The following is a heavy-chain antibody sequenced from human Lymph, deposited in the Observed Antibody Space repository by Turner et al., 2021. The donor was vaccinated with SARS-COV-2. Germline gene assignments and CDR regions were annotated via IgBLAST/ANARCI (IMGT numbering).Heavy chain of an antibody. CDR3: ATVLCTGSSCYYYGMDV. J-gene: IGHJ6*02. V-gene: IGHV1-24*01. CDR1: GYTLTELS. Sequence: QVKLVQSGAEVTKPGASVKVSCKVSGYTLTELSMHWVRQAPGKGLEWMGGFDPEDGEIIYAQKFQGRVTMTEDTSTDTAYMELSSLRSEDTAVYYCATVLCTGSSCYYYGMDVWGQGTTVTVSS. D-gene: IGHD2-15*01. CDR2: FDPEDGEI.